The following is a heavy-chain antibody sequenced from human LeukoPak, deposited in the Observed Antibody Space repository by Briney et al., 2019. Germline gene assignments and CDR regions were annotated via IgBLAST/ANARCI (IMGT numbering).Heavy chain of an antibody. CDR1: GFTFSNYW. V-gene: IGHV3-74*01. CDR3: AGYYYDSSLD. CDR2: IDPDGSGI. J-gene: IGHJ4*02. Sequence: PGGSLRLSCAASGFTFSNYWMHWVRQAPGEGLVWVSRIDPDGSGINYADSVKGRFTISRDNAKNTLYLQMNSLRAEDTAVYYCAGYYYDSSLDWGQGTLVTVSS. D-gene: IGHD3-22*01.